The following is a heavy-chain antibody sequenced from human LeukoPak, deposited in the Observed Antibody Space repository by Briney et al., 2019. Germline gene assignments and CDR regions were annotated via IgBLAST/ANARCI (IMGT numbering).Heavy chain of an antibody. V-gene: IGHV3-11*01. D-gene: IGHD6-6*01. CDR2: ISSSGSTI. CDR3: AKGSSAVRPYFFDY. J-gene: IGHJ4*02. Sequence: GGSLRLSCAASGFTFSDYYMSWIRQAPGKGLEWVSYISSSGSTIYYADSVKGRFTISRDNAKNSLYLQMNSLRAEDTTVYYCAKGSSAVRPYFFDYWGQGILVTVSS. CDR1: GFTFSDYY.